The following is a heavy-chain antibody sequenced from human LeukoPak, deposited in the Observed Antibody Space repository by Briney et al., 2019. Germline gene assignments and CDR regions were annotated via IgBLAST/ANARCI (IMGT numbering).Heavy chain of an antibody. CDR3: ATFPYYYDSSGYDPNLHSDY. CDR2: ISAYNGNT. D-gene: IGHD3-22*01. CDR1: GYTFTSYG. V-gene: IGHV1-18*01. J-gene: IGHJ4*02. Sequence: ASVKVSCKASGYTFTSYGISWVRQAPGQGLEWMGWISAYNGNTNYAQKLQGRVTMTTDTSTSTAYMELRSLRSDDTAVYYCATFPYYYDSSGYDPNLHSDYWGQGTLVTVSS.